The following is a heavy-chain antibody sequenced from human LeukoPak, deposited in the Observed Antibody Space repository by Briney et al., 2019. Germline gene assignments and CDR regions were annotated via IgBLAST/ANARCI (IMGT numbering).Heavy chain of an antibody. J-gene: IGHJ6*02. Sequence: GASVKVSFKASGYTFTSYGISRVRQAPGQGLGWMGWISAYNGNTNYAQKPQGRVNMTTDTSTSTAYMELRSLRSDDTAVYYCAKDTAMVNTTRNYYYYGMDVWGQGTTVTVSS. CDR3: AKDTAMVNTTRNYYYYGMDV. CDR2: ISAYNGNT. V-gene: IGHV1-18*01. D-gene: IGHD5-18*01. CDR1: GYTFTSYG.